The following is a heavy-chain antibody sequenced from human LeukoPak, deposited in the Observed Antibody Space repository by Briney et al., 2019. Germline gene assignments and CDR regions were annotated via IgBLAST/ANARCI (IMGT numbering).Heavy chain of an antibody. CDR3: AKVFPYYDSSGRYFDY. J-gene: IGHJ4*02. V-gene: IGHV3-23*01. D-gene: IGHD3-22*01. CDR2: ISGSGGST. CDR1: RFTFSSYA. Sequence: GGSLRLSCAASRFTFSSYAMSWVRQAPGKGLEWVSGISGSGGSTYYADSVKGRFTVSRDNSKNTLYLQMNSLRAEESAVYYCAKVFPYYDSSGRYFDYWGQGTLVTVSS.